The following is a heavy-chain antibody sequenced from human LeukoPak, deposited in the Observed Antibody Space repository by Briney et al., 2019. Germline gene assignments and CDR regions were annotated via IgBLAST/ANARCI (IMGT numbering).Heavy chain of an antibody. V-gene: IGHV1-18*04. D-gene: IGHD2-21*02. CDR3: ARATELTYCGGDCYLDY. CDR1: GYTFTISH. J-gene: IGHJ4*02. CDR2: ISVYNGNT. Sequence: GASVKVSCKTSGYTFTISHVTWVRQASGQGLEWMGWISVYNGNTNYAPELQGRVTMTTDTSTSTAYMELRNLRSDDTAVYYCARATELTYCGGDCYLDYWGQGTLVTVSS.